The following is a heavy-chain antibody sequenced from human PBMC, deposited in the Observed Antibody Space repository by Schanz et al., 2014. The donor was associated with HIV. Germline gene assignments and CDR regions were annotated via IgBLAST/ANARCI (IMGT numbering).Heavy chain of an antibody. CDR2: ISAYNGKT. CDR3: ARGLKDYYYALDV. CDR1: GYTFSSYG. J-gene: IGHJ6*02. V-gene: IGHV1-18*04. D-gene: IGHD3-16*01. Sequence: QVQLVQSGAEVKKPGASVKVSCKASGYTFSSYGISWVRQAPGQGLEWMGWISAYNGKTNYARKVQGRVTMTTDTSTTTASMELSGLTSDDTAVYYCARGLKDYYYALDVWGQGTTVIVSS.